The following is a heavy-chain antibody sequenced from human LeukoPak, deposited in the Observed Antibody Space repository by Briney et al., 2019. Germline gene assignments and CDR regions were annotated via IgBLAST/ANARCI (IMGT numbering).Heavy chain of an antibody. V-gene: IGHV1-8*01. CDR1: GYPFNTYY. CDR3: ASEKWVKREGVYYYYGITV. J-gene: IGHJ6*02. Sequence: ASAKVSCKASGYPFNTYYINWVRQATGQGLEWMGWMNPNSGNTNCAQKFKGRVTMTRDTAMGTAYMELSSLTSEDTAVYYCASEKWVKREGVYYYYGITVWGQGTTVTVSS. CDR2: MNPNSGNT. D-gene: IGHD1-26*01.